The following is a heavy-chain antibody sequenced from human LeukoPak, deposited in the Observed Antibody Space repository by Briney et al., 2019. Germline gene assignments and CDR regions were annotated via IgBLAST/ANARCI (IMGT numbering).Heavy chain of an antibody. Sequence: AAVKVSCKASGYTFSTYGISWVRQAPGQGLEWMGWISAYKGNTYYAQKLQGRVTMTTDTSTSTAYMELRSLRSDDTAIYYCARDLYYYGSGSYYDVFDVWGQGTMVTVSS. CDR1: GYTFSTYG. CDR2: ISAYKGNT. J-gene: IGHJ3*01. CDR3: ARDLYYYGSGSYYDVFDV. V-gene: IGHV1-18*01. D-gene: IGHD3-10*01.